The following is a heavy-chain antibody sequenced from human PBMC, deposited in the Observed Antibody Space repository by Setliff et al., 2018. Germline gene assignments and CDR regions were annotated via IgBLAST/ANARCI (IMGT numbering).Heavy chain of an antibody. CDR3: ARTSTGRYFDL. D-gene: IGHD2-2*01. Sequence: SETLSLTCTVSGGSISSNSYYWGWIRQPPGKGLEWIGSMYYGGSTYYNPSLESRVTMSVDTSKSQFSLNLYSVTAADTAVYYCARTSTGRYFDLWGRGTLVTVSS. CDR2: MYYGGST. V-gene: IGHV4-39*07. J-gene: IGHJ2*01. CDR1: GGSISSNSYY.